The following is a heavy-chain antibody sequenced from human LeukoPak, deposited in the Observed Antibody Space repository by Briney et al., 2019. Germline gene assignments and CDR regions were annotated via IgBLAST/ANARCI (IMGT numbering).Heavy chain of an antibody. CDR1: GGTFSSYA. Sequence: SVKVSCKASGGTFSSYAISWVRQTPGQGLEWMGRIIPILGIANYAQKFQGRVTITADKSTSTAYMELSSLRSEDTAVYYCARARDGYKNAGFDYWGQGTLVTVSS. CDR3: ARARDGYKNAGFDY. J-gene: IGHJ4*02. CDR2: IIPILGIA. D-gene: IGHD5-24*01. V-gene: IGHV1-69*04.